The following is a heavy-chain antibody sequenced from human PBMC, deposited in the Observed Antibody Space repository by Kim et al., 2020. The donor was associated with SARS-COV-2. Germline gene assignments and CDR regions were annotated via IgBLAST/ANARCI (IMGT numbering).Heavy chain of an antibody. Sequence: SETLSLTCTVSGGSISSYYWSWIRQPPGKGLEWIGYIYYSGSTNYNPSLKSRVTISVDTSKNQFSLKLSSVTAADTDVYYCAREEQHDAFDIWGQGTMVT. CDR1: GGSISSYY. V-gene: IGHV4-59*13. CDR2: IYYSGST. CDR3: AREEQHDAFDI. J-gene: IGHJ3*02. D-gene: IGHD6-13*01.